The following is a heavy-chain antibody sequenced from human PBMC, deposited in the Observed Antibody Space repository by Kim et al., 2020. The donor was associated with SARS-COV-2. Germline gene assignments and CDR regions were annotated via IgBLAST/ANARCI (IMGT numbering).Heavy chain of an antibody. CDR3: ARDVSMWGFIDY. D-gene: IGHD1-26*01. J-gene: IGHJ4*02. Sequence: YYSYSVEGLFTMSKDNSENTLYVQMNSLRAEDTAIYYGARDVSMWGFIDYWGQGTLVTVSS. V-gene: IGHV3-30*01.